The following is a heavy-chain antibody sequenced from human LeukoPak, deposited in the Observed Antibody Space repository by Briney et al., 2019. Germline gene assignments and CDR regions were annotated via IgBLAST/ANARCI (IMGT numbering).Heavy chain of an antibody. CDR3: AKEEAWGVNAFDY. D-gene: IGHD3-10*01. CDR1: GFTFSSYG. CDR2: IGSDGQAK. Sequence: GGSLRLSCAASGFTFSSYGIHWVRQAPGKGLEWVAVIGSDGQAKYYADSVRGRFTISRDNSENTLYLQMDSLTADDTAIYYCAKEEAWGVNAFDYWGQGTLVTVSS. J-gene: IGHJ4*02. V-gene: IGHV3-30*18.